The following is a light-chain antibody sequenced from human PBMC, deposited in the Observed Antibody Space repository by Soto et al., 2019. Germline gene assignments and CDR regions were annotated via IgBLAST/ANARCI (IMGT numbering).Light chain of an antibody. CDR3: QQRSNWPPA. Sequence: EIVLTQSPATLSLSPGERATLSCRASQSVSSYLAWYQQKPGQAPRLLMYDASNRATGVPARFSGSGSGTDFTLTISSLEPEDFAVYYCQQRSNWPPAFDQGTKLEIK. CDR1: QSVSSY. J-gene: IGKJ2*01. CDR2: DAS. V-gene: IGKV3-11*01.